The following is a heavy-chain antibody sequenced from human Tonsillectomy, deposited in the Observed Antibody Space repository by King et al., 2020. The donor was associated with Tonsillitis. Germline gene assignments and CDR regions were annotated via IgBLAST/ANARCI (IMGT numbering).Heavy chain of an antibody. CDR3: ARDRDYCSGGSCYSGYYYYGMDV. D-gene: IGHD2-15*01. CDR2: IIPILGIA. CDR1: GGTFSSYA. J-gene: IGHJ6*02. Sequence: QLVQSGAEVKKPGSSVKVSCKASGGTFSSYAISWVRQAPGQGLEWMGRIIPILGIANYAQKFQGRVTTTADKSTSTAYMELGSLRSEATAVYYCARDRDYCSGGSCYSGYYYYGMDVWGQGTTVTVSS. V-gene: IGHV1-69*09.